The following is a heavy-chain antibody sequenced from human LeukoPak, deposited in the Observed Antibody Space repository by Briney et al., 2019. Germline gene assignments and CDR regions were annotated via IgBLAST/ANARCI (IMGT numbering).Heavy chain of an antibody. J-gene: IGHJ6*02. CDR2: IIPILGIA. D-gene: IGHD3-22*01. Sequence: GASVKVSCKASGGTFSSYAISWVRQAPGQGLEWMGRIIPILGIANYAQKFQGRVTITADKSTSTAYMELSSLRSKDTAVYYCARDYYDSSGYYSYYYGMDVWGQGTTVTVSS. CDR1: GGTFSSYA. V-gene: IGHV1-69*10. CDR3: ARDYYDSSGYYSYYYGMDV.